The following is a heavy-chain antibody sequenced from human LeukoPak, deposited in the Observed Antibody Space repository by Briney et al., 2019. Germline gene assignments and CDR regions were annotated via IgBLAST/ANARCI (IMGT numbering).Heavy chain of an antibody. J-gene: IGHJ5*02. CDR3: AREPRQIAAAKINWFDP. CDR1: GFTFSSYS. V-gene: IGHV3-48*01. D-gene: IGHD6-13*01. CDR2: ISGSSSTI. Sequence: GGSLRLSCAASGFTFSSYSMNWVRQAPGKGLEWVSYISGSSSTIYYADSVKGRFTISRDNAKNSLYLQMNSLRAEDTAVYYCAREPRQIAAAKINWFDPWGQGTLVTVSS.